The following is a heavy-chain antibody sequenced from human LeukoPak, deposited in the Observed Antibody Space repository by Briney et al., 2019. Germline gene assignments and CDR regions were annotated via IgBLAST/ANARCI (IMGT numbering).Heavy chain of an antibody. CDR3: ARGRSPLYYYDSSGPGY. V-gene: IGHV1-3*01. CDR2: INAGNGNT. J-gene: IGHJ4*02. D-gene: IGHD3-22*01. CDR1: GYTFTSYA. Sequence: ASVKVSCKASGYTFTSYAMHWVRQAPGQRLEWMGCINAGNGNTKYSQKFQGRVTITRDTSASTAYMELSSLRSEDTAVYYCARGRSPLYYYDSSGPGYWGQGTLVTVSS.